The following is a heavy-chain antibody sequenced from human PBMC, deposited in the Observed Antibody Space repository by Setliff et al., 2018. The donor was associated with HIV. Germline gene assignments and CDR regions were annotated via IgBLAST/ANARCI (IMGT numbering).Heavy chain of an antibody. D-gene: IGHD3-3*01. CDR2: INPNNDDT. CDR1: GYTFTDYY. Sequence: ASVKVSCKASGYTFTDYYLHWVRQAPGQGLEWMGWINPNNDDTKSAQKFQGRVTMTRDTSISTAYMELSSLRSDDTAVYYCARDRLPKWGSHYTYWGQGTMVTVPQ. J-gene: IGHJ4*02. CDR3: ARDRLPKWGSHYTY. V-gene: IGHV1-2*02.